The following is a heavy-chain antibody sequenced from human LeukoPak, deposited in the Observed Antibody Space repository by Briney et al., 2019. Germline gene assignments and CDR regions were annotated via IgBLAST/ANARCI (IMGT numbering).Heavy chain of an antibody. CDR1: GFTFSSYT. CDR3: AREGIGDGYNLGY. V-gene: IGHV3-23*01. J-gene: IGHJ4*02. D-gene: IGHD5-24*01. CDR2: ITTSDGNT. Sequence: GGSLRLSCAASGFTFSSYTMSWVRQAPGKGLEWVSTITTSDGNTYYADSVKGRFTVSRDNSKNTLFLQMNSLRAEDTAVYYCAREGIGDGYNLGYWGQGTPVTVSS.